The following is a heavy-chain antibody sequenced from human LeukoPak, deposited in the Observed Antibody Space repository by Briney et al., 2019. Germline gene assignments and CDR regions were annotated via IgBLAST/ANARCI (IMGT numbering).Heavy chain of an antibody. V-gene: IGHV4-61*01. CDR3: ARVHYDSSGYYPTLDY. CDR1: GGSISSGSYY. D-gene: IGHD3-22*01. CDR2: MYYSGSI. Sequence: PSQTLSLTCTVSGGSISSGSYYWSWIRQPPGKGLEWIGYMYYSGSINYNPSLQSRVTMSVDTSKDQFSLKLSSVTAADAAVYYCARVHYDSSGYYPTLDYWGQGTLVTVSS. J-gene: IGHJ4*02.